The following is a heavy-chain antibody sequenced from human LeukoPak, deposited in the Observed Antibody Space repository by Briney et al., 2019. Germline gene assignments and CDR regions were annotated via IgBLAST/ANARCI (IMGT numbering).Heavy chain of an antibody. D-gene: IGHD1-26*01. J-gene: IGHJ4*02. CDR3: TTEGATPWGDY. Sequence: GGSLRLSCAASGFTLNNAWMSWVRQAPGKGLEWLGRIKRETDGGTIDYAAPVKGRFTISRDDSKNTLYLQMNSLKTEDTAAYYCTTEGATPWGDYWGQGTLVTVSS. CDR1: GFTLNNAW. CDR2: IKRETDGGTI. V-gene: IGHV3-15*01.